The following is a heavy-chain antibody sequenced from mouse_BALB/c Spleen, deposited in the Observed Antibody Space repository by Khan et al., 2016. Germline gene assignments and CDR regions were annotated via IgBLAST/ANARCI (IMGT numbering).Heavy chain of an antibody. Sequence: EVQLVETGGGLVQPKGSLKLSCAASGFTFTTNAMNWVRQAPGKGLEWVARIRTKSNKYATYYADSVKDRFTISRDDSQSMLYLQMNNLKTEDTAMYYCVSWDYWGQGTTLTVSS. CDR1: GFTFTTNA. J-gene: IGHJ2*01. CDR2: IRTKSNKYAT. V-gene: IGHV10S3*01. CDR3: VSWDY.